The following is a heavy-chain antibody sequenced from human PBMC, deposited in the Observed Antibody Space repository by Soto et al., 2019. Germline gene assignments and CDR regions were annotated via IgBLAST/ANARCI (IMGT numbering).Heavy chain of an antibody. J-gene: IGHJ6*02. V-gene: IGHV4-34*01. CDR1: GGSFSGYY. Sequence: PXETLSLSCAVYGGSFSGYYLSWIRQPPGKGLEWIGEINHSGSTNYNPSLKSRVTISVDTSKNQFSLKLSSVTAADTAVYYCARHGENRYYYGMDVWGQGTTVTGSS. CDR2: INHSGST. D-gene: IGHD3-10*01. CDR3: ARHGENRYYYGMDV.